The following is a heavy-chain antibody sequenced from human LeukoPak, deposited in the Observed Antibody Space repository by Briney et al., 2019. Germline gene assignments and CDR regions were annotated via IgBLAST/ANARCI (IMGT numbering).Heavy chain of an antibody. D-gene: IGHD1-26*01. CDR3: ARTSGSYSGGAFDI. Sequence: PGGSLRLSCAASGFTFSDHYMDWVRQAPGKGREWVGRIRNQAKRYTTEYGAAVKGRGTLSRDDAKNSLYLQMNSLKTEDTAMYYCARTSGSYSGGAFDIWGRGTMVTVSS. CDR1: GFTFSDHY. V-gene: IGHV3-72*01. CDR2: IRNQAKRYTT. J-gene: IGHJ3*02.